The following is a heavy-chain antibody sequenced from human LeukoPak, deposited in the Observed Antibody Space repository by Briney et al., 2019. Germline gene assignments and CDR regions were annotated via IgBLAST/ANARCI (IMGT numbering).Heavy chain of an antibody. Sequence: ASVKVSCTASGYTFTSYAMHWVRQAPGQRLEWMGWINAGNGNTKYSQKLQGRVTITRDTSASTAYMELSSLRSEDTAVYYCARSGYCSSTSCYEGYYYYGMDVWGQGTTVTVSS. V-gene: IGHV1-3*01. CDR2: INAGNGNT. CDR1: GYTFTSYA. D-gene: IGHD2-2*01. J-gene: IGHJ6*02. CDR3: ARSGYCSSTSCYEGYYYYGMDV.